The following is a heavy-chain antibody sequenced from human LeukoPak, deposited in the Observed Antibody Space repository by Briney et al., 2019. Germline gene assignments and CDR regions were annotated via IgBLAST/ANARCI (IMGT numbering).Heavy chain of an antibody. CDR2: ISAYNGNT. D-gene: IGHD3-3*01. J-gene: IGHJ3*02. V-gene: IGHV1-18*01. Sequence: ASVKVSCKASGYTFTSYGISWVRQAPGQGLEWMGRISAYNGNTNYAQKLQGRVTMTTDTSTSTAYMELRSLRSDDTAVYYCARVGYDFWSGYYKTDAFDIWGQGTMVTVSS. CDR3: ARVGYDFWSGYYKTDAFDI. CDR1: GYTFTSYG.